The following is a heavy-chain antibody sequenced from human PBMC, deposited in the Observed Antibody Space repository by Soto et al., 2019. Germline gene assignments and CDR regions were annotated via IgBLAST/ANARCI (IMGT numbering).Heavy chain of an antibody. CDR3: ARDGYLDH. Sequence: QVQLVQSGAEVKKPGDSVRVSCKASGYTFTSYGIGWVRQAPGQGLEWMGWISANNGNTKYAQKLQGRVTMTTDASTSTAYMELRSLRSEDAAVYYCARDGYLDHWGQGTLVIVSS. CDR1: GYTFTSYG. CDR2: ISANNGNT. J-gene: IGHJ4*02. V-gene: IGHV1-18*01.